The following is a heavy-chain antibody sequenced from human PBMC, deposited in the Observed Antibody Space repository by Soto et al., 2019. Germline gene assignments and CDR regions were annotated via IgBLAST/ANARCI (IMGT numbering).Heavy chain of an antibody. CDR1: GGSISSGGYS. D-gene: IGHD3-22*01. CDR3: ARGDKYYYDSRGSFFDY. V-gene: IGHV4-30-2*01. CDR2: IYHSGST. Sequence: SETLSLTCAVSGGSISSGGYSWSWIRQPPGKGLEWIGYIYHSGSTYYNPSLKSRVTISVDRSKNQFSLKLSSVTAADTAVYYCARGDKYYYDSRGSFFDYWGQGTLVTVSS. J-gene: IGHJ4*02.